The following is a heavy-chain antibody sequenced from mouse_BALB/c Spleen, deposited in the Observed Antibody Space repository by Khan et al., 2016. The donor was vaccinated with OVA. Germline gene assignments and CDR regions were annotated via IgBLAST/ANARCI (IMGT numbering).Heavy chain of an antibody. V-gene: IGHV5-6*01. Sequence: EVELVESGGDLVKPGGSLKLSCAASGFTFSSYSMSWVRQIPDKRLEWVATMSSGGGYTYYPDSVKGRFTISRDNAKNTLYLQMSSLKSEDTAMYYCARHLTGSFAYWGQGTLVTVSA. CDR2: MSSGGGYT. CDR3: ARHLTGSFAY. J-gene: IGHJ3*01. D-gene: IGHD4-1*01. CDR1: GFTFSSYS.